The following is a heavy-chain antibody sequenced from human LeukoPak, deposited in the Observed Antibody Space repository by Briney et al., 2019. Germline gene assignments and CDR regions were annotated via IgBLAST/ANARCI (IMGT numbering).Heavy chain of an antibody. V-gene: IGHV3-53*01. Sequence: GSLRLSCSASWFTVSSNYISLVRQAPGKGLELVPIIYSGGSTYYADSVKGRFTISRENAKNSLYLQMNSLRAEDTAVYYCARVLPTYVASSSIGDAFDIWGQGTMVTVSS. CDR3: ARVLPTYVASSSIGDAFDI. J-gene: IGHJ3*02. D-gene: IGHD3-16*01. CDR1: WFTVSSNY. CDR2: IYSGGST.